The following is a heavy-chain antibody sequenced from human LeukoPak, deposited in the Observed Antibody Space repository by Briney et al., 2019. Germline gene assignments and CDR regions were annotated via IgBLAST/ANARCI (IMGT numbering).Heavy chain of an antibody. V-gene: IGHV4-34*01. J-gene: IGHJ2*01. CDR3: ARYCSGGSCRGWYFDL. CDR2: INHSGST. D-gene: IGHD2-15*01. Sequence: PSETLSLTCAVYGGSFSGYYWSWIRQPPGKGLEWIGEINHSGSTNYNPSLKSRVNISVDTSKNQVSLKLSSVTAADTAVYYCARYCSGGSCRGWYFDLWGRGTLVTVSS. CDR1: GGSFSGYY.